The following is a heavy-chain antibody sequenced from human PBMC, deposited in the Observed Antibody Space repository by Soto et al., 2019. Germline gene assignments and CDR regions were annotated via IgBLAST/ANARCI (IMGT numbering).Heavy chain of an antibody. CDR3: ARDGDFYGVDV. Sequence: GGSLRLSCAASGFTFSDYYMSWIRQAPGKGLEWLGYIRGSTYGSTTEYDPSVRGRIIISRDDSKSIGYLQMNSLKSEDTAVYYCARDGDFYGVDVWGQGTTVTVSS. CDR2: IRGSTYGSTT. D-gene: IGHD3-3*01. V-gene: IGHV3-49*03. CDR1: GFTFSDYY. J-gene: IGHJ6*02.